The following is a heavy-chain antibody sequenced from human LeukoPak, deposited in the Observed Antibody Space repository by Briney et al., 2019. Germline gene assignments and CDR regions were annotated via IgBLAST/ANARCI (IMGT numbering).Heavy chain of an antibody. J-gene: IGHJ6*02. D-gene: IGHD3/OR15-3a*01. CDR3: ARAKRETSTRPWTSGMDV. CDR2: ISKSGDHT. V-gene: IGHV3-23*01. CDR1: GLTFNNYA. Sequence: GGSLRLSCAVSGLTFNNYAMSWVRQAPRKGLEWVSAISKSGDHTYYAASAKGRFTIYRDNSKNTQYLQMNGLRPEDTAIYYCARAKRETSTRPWTSGMDVWGQGTRVTVSS.